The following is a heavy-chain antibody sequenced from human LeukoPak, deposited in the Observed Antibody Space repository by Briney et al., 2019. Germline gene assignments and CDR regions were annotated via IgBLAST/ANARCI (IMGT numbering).Heavy chain of an antibody. CDR2: INPSGGST. CDR1: GYTFTSYY. D-gene: IGHD3-22*01. CDR3: AREMRYYDSSGYTPLDY. J-gene: IGHJ4*02. V-gene: IGHV1-46*01. Sequence: ASVRGSCKASGYTFTSYYMHWVRQAPGQGLEWMGIINPSGGSTSYAQKFQGRVTMTRDTSTSTVYMELSSLSSEDTDVYYCAREMRYYDSSGYTPLDYWGQGTLVTVSS.